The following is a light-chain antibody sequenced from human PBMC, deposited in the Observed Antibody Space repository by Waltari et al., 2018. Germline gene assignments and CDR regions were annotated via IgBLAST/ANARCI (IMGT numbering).Light chain of an antibody. CDR1: QSVLYGPTNQNY. CDR3: HQYYSTPFT. V-gene: IGKV4-1*01. J-gene: IGKJ3*01. Sequence: DIVMMQSPDSLAVSLGERATINFRSSQSVLYGPTNQNYLAWYQQKPGQPPKLLIYWASTRESGVPDRFSGSESGTDFTLTISSLQAEDVAVYYCHQYYSTPFTFGPGTKVDI. CDR2: WAS.